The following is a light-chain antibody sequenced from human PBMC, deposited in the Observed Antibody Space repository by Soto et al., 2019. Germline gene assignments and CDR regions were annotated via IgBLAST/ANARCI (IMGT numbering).Light chain of an antibody. Sequence: ESVLTQSPATLSLAPGERATLSCRASQSVSSDLAWYQQKPGQAPRLLIYDASNRATGIPARFSGSGSGTDVTLTISSLEPEDFAVYYCQQRSTWLPFRGGTKVEIK. V-gene: IGKV3-11*01. CDR1: QSVSSD. CDR2: DAS. CDR3: QQRSTWLP. J-gene: IGKJ4*01.